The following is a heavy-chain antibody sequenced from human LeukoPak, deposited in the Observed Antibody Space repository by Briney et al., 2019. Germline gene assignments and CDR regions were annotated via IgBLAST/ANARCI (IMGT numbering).Heavy chain of an antibody. D-gene: IGHD5-24*01. CDR2: ISSSGSTI. Sequence: PGGSLRLSCAASGFTFSSYEMNWVRQAPRKGLEWVSYISSSGSTIYYADSVKGRFTISRDNAKNTLYLQMNSLRAEDTAVYYCAKDQGSRDGYNYPDYWGQGTLVTVSS. CDR3: AKDQGSRDGYNYPDY. V-gene: IGHV3-48*03. J-gene: IGHJ4*02. CDR1: GFTFSSYE.